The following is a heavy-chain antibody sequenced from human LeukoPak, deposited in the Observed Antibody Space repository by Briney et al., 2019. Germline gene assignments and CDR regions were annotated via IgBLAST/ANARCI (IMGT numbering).Heavy chain of an antibody. Sequence: SETLSLTCTVSGASISSYYWSWIRQPPGKGLEWIGYIYYSGSTYYNPSLKSRVTMSVDTSKNQFSLKLSSVTAADTAVYYCAREAGHAFDIWGQGTMVTVSS. D-gene: IGHD6-25*01. CDR2: IYYSGST. CDR3: AREAGHAFDI. J-gene: IGHJ3*02. CDR1: GASISSYY. V-gene: IGHV4-30-4*01.